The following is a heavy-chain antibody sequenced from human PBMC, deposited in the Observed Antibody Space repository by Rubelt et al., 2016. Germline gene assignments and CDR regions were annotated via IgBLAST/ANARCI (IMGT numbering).Heavy chain of an antibody. CDR2: INPNSGGT. V-gene: IGHV1-2*06. CDR3: ARESSSGWYIDY. D-gene: IGHD6-19*01. J-gene: IGHJ4*02. Sequence: QVQLVQSGAEVKKPGASVKVSCKASGYTFTGYYMHWVRQAPGQEIEWVGRINPNSGGTNYAQKFKGRVTRTRDTSITTAYMGRSRLRSDDTAVCYCARESSSGWYIDYWGQGTLVTVSS. CDR1: GYTFTGYY.